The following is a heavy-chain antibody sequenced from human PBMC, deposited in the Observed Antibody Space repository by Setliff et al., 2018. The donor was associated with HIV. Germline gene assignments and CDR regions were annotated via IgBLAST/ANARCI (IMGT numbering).Heavy chain of an antibody. CDR2: IRYDGSDK. V-gene: IGHV3-30*02. J-gene: IGHJ4*02. D-gene: IGHD6-13*01. CDR3: AKDRLLDGSSWYYLDY. Sequence: GGSLRLSCEISGFTFSNYGMHWVRQAPGKGLEWVAFIRYDGSDKYYVDSVKGRFTVSRDNSKNTLYLQMNSLRPEDTALYYCAKDRLLDGSSWYYLDYWGQGTLVNVSS. CDR1: GFTFSNYG.